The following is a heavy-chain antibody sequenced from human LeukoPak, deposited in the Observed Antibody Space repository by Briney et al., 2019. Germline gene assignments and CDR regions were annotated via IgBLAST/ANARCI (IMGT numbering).Heavy chain of an antibody. CDR2: VYYTGNT. V-gene: IGHV4-31*03. J-gene: IGHJ5*02. CDR3: ARGTAEFDYDNSGYLHWFDP. CDR1: DGSMNSGGDY. Sequence: SETLSLTCTVSDGSMNSGGDYWCWIRQHPWKGLEWIGYVYYTGNTHYNPSLKSRVTMSVDTSKNHFSLKLNSVTAADTAIYYCARGTAEFDYDNSGYLHWFDPWGQGILVTVSS. D-gene: IGHD3-22*01.